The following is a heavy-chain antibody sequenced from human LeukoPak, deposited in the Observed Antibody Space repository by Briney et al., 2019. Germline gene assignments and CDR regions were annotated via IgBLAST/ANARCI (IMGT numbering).Heavy chain of an antibody. Sequence: SGRSLRLSCAASGFTFSSYAMHWVRQAPGKGLEWVAVISYDGSNKYYADSVKGRFTISRDNSKNTLYLQMNSLRAEDTAVYYCAKDSGRGTGTTGYWGQGTLVTVSS. CDR2: ISYDGSNK. D-gene: IGHD1-1*01. CDR1: GFTFSSYA. V-gene: IGHV3-30-3*01. J-gene: IGHJ4*02. CDR3: AKDSGRGTGTTGY.